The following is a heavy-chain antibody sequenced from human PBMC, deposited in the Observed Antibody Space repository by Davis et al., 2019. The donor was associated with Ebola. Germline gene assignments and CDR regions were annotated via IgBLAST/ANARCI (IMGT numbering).Heavy chain of an antibody. CDR2: INHSGST. D-gene: IGHD2-8*01. J-gene: IGHJ5*02. Sequence: SETLSLTCAVSGGSISDNWWSWVRQPPGKGLEWIGEINHSGSTNYNPSLKSRVTISVDTSKNQFSLKLSSVTAADTAVYYCARRSVGGNGWFDPWGQGTLVTVSS. CDR1: GGSISDNW. CDR3: ARRSVGGNGWFDP. V-gene: IGHV4-34*01.